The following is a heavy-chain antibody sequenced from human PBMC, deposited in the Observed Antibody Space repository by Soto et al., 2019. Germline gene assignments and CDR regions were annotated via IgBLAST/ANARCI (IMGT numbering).Heavy chain of an antibody. D-gene: IGHD6-6*01. Sequence: EVQLVESGGGLVQPGGSLRLSCVASGFTFSSHDMHWVRQVPGKGLEWVSGTGTAGDTYYPGSVKGRFIVSKEDAKNSLFLQMNNMRAEDTAVYYCARDQLSEDGSWFFDLWGRGTLVTVSS. CDR3: ARDQLSEDGSWFFDL. CDR1: GFTFSSHD. J-gene: IGHJ2*01. V-gene: IGHV3-13*01. CDR2: TGTAGDT.